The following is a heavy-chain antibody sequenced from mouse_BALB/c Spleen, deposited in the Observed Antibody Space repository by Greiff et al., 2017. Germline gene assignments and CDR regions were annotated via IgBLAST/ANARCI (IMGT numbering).Heavy chain of an antibody. CDR3: ARPYYGNSPWFAY. D-gene: IGHD2-10*01. CDR1: GDSITSGY. Sequence: EVMLVESGPSLVKPSQTLSLTCSVTGDSITSGYWNWIRKFPGNKLEYMGYISYSGSTYYNPSLKSRISITRDTSKNQYYLQLNSVTTEDTATYYCARPYYGNSPWFAYWGQGTLVTVSA. CDR2: ISYSGST. J-gene: IGHJ3*01. V-gene: IGHV3-8*02.